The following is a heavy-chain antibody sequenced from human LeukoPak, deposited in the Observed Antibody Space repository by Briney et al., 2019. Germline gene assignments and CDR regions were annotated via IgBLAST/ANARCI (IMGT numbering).Heavy chain of an antibody. CDR3: ARDDSIAAAVDAFDI. J-gene: IGHJ3*02. D-gene: IGHD6-13*01. CDR2: ISSSSSYI. Sequence: PGGSVRLSCAASGFTFSSYSMNWVRQAPGKGLEWVSSISSSSSYIYYADSVKGRFTISRDNAKNSLYLQMNSLRAEDTAVYYCARDDSIAAAVDAFDIWGQGTMVTVSS. V-gene: IGHV3-21*01. CDR1: GFTFSSYS.